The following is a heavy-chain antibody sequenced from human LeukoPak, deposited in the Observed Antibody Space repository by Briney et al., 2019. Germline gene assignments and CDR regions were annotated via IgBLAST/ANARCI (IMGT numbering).Heavy chain of an antibody. D-gene: IGHD5-12*01. CDR3: ARVGLSGYDYHGDY. J-gene: IGHJ4*02. CDR2: INSDGSST. V-gene: IGHV3-74*01. Sequence: GGSLRLSCAASGFTFSSHWMHWVRQAPGKGLVWVSRINSDGSSTSYADSVKGRFTISRDNAKNTLYLQMNSLRAEDTAVYYCARVGLSGYDYHGDYWGQGTLVTVSS. CDR1: GFTFSSHW.